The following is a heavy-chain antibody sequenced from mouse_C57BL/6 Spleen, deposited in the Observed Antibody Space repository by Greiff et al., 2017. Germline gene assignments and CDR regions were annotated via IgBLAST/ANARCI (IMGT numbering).Heavy chain of an antibody. CDR1: GYSITSGYD. D-gene: IGHD1-1*01. V-gene: IGHV3-1*01. CDR2: ISYSGST. CDR3: AREVQGLFPYFDV. J-gene: IGHJ1*03. Sequence: EVQLVESGPGMVKPSQSLSLTCTVTGYSITSGYDWHWIRHFPGNKLEWMGYISYSGSTNYNPSLKSRISITHDTSKNHFFLKLNSVTTEDTATYYCAREVQGLFPYFDVWGTGTTVTVSS.